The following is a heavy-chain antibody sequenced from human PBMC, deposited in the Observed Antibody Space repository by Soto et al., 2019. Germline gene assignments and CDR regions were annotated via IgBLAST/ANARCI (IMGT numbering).Heavy chain of an antibody. Sequence: SXTLSLTCTVSGGSISSYYCSWIVQPPGKGLEWIGYIYYSGSTNYNPSLKSQVTISVDTSKNQFSLKLSSVTAADTAVYYCARVDTAMESFDYWGQGTLVTVSS. D-gene: IGHD5-18*01. CDR2: IYYSGST. CDR1: GGSISSYY. J-gene: IGHJ4*02. CDR3: ARVDTAMESFDY. V-gene: IGHV4-59*01.